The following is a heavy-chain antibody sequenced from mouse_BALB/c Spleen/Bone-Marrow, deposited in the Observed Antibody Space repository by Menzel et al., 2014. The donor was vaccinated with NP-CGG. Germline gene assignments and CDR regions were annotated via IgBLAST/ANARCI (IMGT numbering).Heavy chain of an antibody. CDR3: ARNYDYDGGYYAMDY. D-gene: IGHD2-4*01. J-gene: IGHJ4*01. Sequence: QVQLQQSGAELAKPGASVKMSCKASGYNFISYWMHWVKQRPGQGLEWIGYINPSTGYTEYNQKFKDKATLTADKSSSKDYMQLSSLTSEDSAVYYCARNYDYDGGYYAMDYWGQGTSVTVSS. V-gene: IGHV1-7*01. CDR2: INPSTGYT. CDR1: GYNFISYW.